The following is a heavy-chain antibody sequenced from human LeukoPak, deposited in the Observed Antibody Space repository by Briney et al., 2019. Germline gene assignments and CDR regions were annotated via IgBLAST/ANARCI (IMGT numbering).Heavy chain of an antibody. V-gene: IGHV1-69*05. CDR2: IIPIFGTA. D-gene: IGHD5-18*01. CDR3: ARDRDTAMGDKGNWFDP. CDR1: GGTFSSYA. J-gene: IGHJ5*02. Sequence: SVKVSCKASGGTFSSYAISWVREAPGQGLEWMGGIIPIFGTANYAQKFQGRVTITTDESTSTAYMELSSLRSEDTAVYYCARDRDTAMGDKGNWFDPWGQGTLVTVSS.